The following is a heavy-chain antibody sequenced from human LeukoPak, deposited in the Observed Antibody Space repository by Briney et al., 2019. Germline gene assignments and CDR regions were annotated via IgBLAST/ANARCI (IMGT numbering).Heavy chain of an antibody. CDR2: IYYSGST. CDR3: ARGGGDIVATTNGVFDY. Sequence: SETLSLTCTVSGGSISSYYWSWIRQPPGKGLEWIGYIYYSGSTNYNPSLKSRVTISVDTSKNQFSLKLSSVTAADTAVYYCARGGGDIVATTNGVFDYWGQGTLVTVSS. CDR1: GGSISSYY. D-gene: IGHD5-12*01. J-gene: IGHJ4*02. V-gene: IGHV4-59*08.